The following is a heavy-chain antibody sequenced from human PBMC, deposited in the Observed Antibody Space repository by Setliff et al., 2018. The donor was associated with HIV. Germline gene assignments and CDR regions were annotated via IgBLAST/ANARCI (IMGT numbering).Heavy chain of an antibody. CDR3: VRDIKYASVNSYMGPSPVFDY. CDR1: GYTFTGHY. D-gene: IGHD3-10*01. J-gene: IGHJ4*02. CDR2: INPNSGGT. Sequence: ASVKVSCKTSGYTFTGHYMHWVRQAPGQGLEWMGRINPNSGGTNYAQRFQGRFTMTRDTSISTAYMELGRLRSDDTAVYYCVRDIKYASVNSYMGPSPVFDYLGQGTLVTVSS. V-gene: IGHV1-2*06.